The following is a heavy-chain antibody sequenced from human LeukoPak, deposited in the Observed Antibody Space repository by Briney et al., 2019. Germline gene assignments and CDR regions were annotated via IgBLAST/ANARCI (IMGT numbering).Heavy chain of an antibody. CDR3: AGFGELLPSPGVPRYYYYMDV. J-gene: IGHJ6*03. Sequence: GGSLRLSCAASGFTFSAYYMNWIRQVPGKGLEWVSHISSSSSTIYYADSVKGRFTISRDNAKNSLYLQMNSLRAEDTAVYYCAGFGELLPSPGVPRYYYYMDVWGKGTTVTVSS. V-gene: IGHV3-11*04. CDR1: GFTFSAYY. D-gene: IGHD3-10*01. CDR2: ISSSSSTI.